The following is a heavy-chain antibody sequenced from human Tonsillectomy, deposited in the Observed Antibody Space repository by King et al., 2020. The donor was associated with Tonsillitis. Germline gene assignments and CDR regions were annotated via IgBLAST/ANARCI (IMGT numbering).Heavy chain of an antibody. D-gene: IGHD2-2*02. CDR1: GFTFSSYS. Sequence: VQLVESGGGLVKPGGSLRLSCAASGFTFSSYSMNWVRQAPGKGLGWVSSISSSSSYIYYADSVMGRFTISRDNAKNSLYLQMNSLRAEDTAVYYCASVLLPAAIGYYGMDVWGQGTTVTVSS. CDR2: ISSSSSYI. J-gene: IGHJ6*02. CDR3: ASVLLPAAIGYYGMDV. V-gene: IGHV3-21*01.